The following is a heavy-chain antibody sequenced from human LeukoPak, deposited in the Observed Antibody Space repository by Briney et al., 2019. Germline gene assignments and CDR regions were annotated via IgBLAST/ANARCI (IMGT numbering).Heavy chain of an antibody. CDR3: AKLTSD. J-gene: IGHJ4*02. CDR2: ISGSGGTT. D-gene: IGHD6-6*01. Sequence: GGSLRLSCVASGLTLSSYDMSWVRQAPGKGLEWVSVISGSGGTTYYADSVKGRFTISRDNSQNTLYLQMNSLRADDTAVYYCAKLTSDWGQGTLVTVSS. CDR1: GLTLSSYD. V-gene: IGHV3-23*01.